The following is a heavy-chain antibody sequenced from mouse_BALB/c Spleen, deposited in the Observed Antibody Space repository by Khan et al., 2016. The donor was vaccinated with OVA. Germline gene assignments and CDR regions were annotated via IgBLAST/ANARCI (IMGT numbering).Heavy chain of an antibody. CDR1: GYSITSDYA. V-gene: IGHV3-2*02. D-gene: IGHD1-1*01. J-gene: IGHJ2*01. CDR3: VRSVTITTVVATDFDY. CDR2: ISYSGRT. Sequence: EVKLEVSGPGLVKPSQSLSLTCTVTGYSITSDYAWNWIRQFPGNKLEWMGYISYSGRTSYNPSLKSRISITRDTSKNQFFLQLNSVTTEDTATYYCVRSVTITTVVATDFDYWGQGTTLTVSS.